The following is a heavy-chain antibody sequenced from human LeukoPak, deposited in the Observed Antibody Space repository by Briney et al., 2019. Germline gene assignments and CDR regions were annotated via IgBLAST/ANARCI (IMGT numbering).Heavy chain of an antibody. CDR1: GGSISSYY. CDR2: IYYTGNT. D-gene: IGHD3-22*01. V-gene: IGHV4-59*12. Sequence: SETLSLTCTVSGGSISSYYWNWIRQPPGKGLECIGYIYYTGNTNYNPSPKSRVTISVDTSKNQFSLKLSSVTAADTAVYYCAREDYDSGRVDYWGQGTLVTVSS. J-gene: IGHJ4*02. CDR3: AREDYDSGRVDY.